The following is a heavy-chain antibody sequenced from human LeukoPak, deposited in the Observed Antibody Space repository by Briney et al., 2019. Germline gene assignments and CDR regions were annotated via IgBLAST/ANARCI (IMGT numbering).Heavy chain of an antibody. V-gene: IGHV3-7*01. CDR1: GFTFSSYW. CDR3: ARDAPAYCSGGSCYAPGGMDV. D-gene: IGHD2-15*01. Sequence: GGSLRLSCAASGFTFSSYWMSWVRQAPGKGLEWVANIKQDGSEKYYVDSVKGRFTISRDNAKNSLYLQMNSLRAEDTAVYYCARDAPAYCSGGSCYAPGGMDVWGQGTTVTVSS. J-gene: IGHJ6*02. CDR2: IKQDGSEK.